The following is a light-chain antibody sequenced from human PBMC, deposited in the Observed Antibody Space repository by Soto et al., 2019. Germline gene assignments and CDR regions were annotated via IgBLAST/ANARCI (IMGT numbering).Light chain of an antibody. J-gene: IGKJ2*01. Sequence: EVVLTQSPATLSLSPGERATLSCRASQSVRTFLAWYQHKPGQAPRLLIYDASNRATGIPARFSGSGSGTDFTLTISRLEPEDFAVYYCQHETFGQGTKVGIK. CDR2: DAS. CDR3: QHET. CDR1: QSVRTF. V-gene: IGKV3-11*01.